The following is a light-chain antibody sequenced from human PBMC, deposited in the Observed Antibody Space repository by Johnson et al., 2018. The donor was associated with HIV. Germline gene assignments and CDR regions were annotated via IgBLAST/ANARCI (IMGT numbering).Light chain of an antibody. CDR2: DNN. J-gene: IGLJ1*01. CDR3: GTWGGV. Sequence: QSVLTQPPSVSAAPGQKVTISCSGNSSNIENNYVSWYQQLPGTAPKLLIYDNNRRPSGVPDRFSGSKSGTSATLGITGLQTGDEADYFCGTWGGVFGTGTKVTVL. V-gene: IGLV1-51*01. CDR1: SSNIENNY.